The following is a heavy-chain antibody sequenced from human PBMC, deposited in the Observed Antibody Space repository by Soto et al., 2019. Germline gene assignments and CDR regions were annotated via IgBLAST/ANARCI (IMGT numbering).Heavy chain of an antibody. V-gene: IGHV3-23*01. J-gene: IGHJ5*02. CDR3: AKADKGWFAP. CDR1: GFTFGQFV. CDR2: ITGSSGST. Sequence: EEQLLESGGDLVQPGGSLRLSCAASGFTFGQFVMTWVRQAPGKGLEWVSTITGSSGSTTYTESVKGRFTISRDNSKNSLYLQMNNLRADDTAIYYCAKADKGWFAPWGRGTLVTVSS. D-gene: IGHD3-9*01.